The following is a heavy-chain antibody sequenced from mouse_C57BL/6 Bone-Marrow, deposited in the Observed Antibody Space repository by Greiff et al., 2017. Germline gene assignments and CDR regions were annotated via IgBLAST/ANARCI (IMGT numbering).Heavy chain of an antibody. Sequence: QVQLQQPGAELVMPGASVKLSCKASGYTFTSYWMHWVKQRPGQGLEWIGEIDPSDSYTNYNQKFKGKSTLTVDKSSSTAYMQLSRLTSEDSAVYYCARSDTTVVATDFDVWGTGTTVTVSS. CDR1: GYTFTSYW. V-gene: IGHV1-69*01. D-gene: IGHD1-1*01. CDR2: IDPSDSYT. CDR3: ARSDTTVVATDFDV. J-gene: IGHJ1*03.